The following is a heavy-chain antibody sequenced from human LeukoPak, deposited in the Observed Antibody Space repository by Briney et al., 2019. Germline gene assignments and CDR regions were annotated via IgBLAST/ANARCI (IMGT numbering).Heavy chain of an antibody. Sequence: GGSLRLSCAASGFTFRSYAMSWVRQAPGKGLECVSSISGSSGTTYYAGSVKGRLTISRDNSKNTLYLQMNSLRVEDTAIYYCAKDIGGRGTSSPSAFDYWGQGTLVTVSS. D-gene: IGHD6-6*01. CDR2: ISGSSGTT. CDR3: AKDIGGRGTSSPSAFDY. CDR1: GFTFRSYA. V-gene: IGHV3-23*01. J-gene: IGHJ4*02.